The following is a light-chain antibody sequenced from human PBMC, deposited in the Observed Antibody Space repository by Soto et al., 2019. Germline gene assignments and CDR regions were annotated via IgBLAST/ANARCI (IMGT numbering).Light chain of an antibody. CDR1: QSVSSN. V-gene: IGKV3-15*01. Sequence: EIVMTQSPATLSVSPGERATLSCRASQSVSSNLGWYLQKPGQAPRLLIYGASTRATGIPARFSGSGSGTEFSNPTSSQQSEDVAVYYCQQYNNGPPYTFGQGTKLEIK. J-gene: IGKJ2*01. CDR2: GAS. CDR3: QQYNNGPPYT.